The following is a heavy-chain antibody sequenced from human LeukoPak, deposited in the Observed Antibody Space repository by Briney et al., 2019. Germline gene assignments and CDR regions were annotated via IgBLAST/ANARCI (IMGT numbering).Heavy chain of an antibody. D-gene: IGHD4-23*01. CDR3: ARAGDYGGNFLGY. V-gene: IGHV4-30-4*07. CDR1: GGSISSGGYS. Sequence: SETLSLTCAVSGGSISSGGYSWSWIRQPPGKGLEWIGYIYYSGSTYYNPSLKSRVTISVDTSKNQFSLKLSSVTAADTAVYYCARAGDYGGNFLGYWGQGTLVTVSS. J-gene: IGHJ4*02. CDR2: IYYSGST.